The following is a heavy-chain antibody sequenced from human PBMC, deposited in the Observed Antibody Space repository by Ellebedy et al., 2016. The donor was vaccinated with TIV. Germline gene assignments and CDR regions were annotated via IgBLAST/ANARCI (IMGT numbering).Heavy chain of an antibody. V-gene: IGHV6-1*01. CDR3: ARYNSGWKIFDY. D-gene: IGHD6-19*01. CDR1: GESVSSNSPT. J-gene: IGHJ4*02. Sequence: MPSDTLSLTCAIPGESVSSNSPTWNWIRQSPSRGLEWLGRTYYRSKWYYEYAVSVYSRITINPDTSKNQYSLQLNSVTPKDTAVYYCARYNSGWKIFDYWGQGTLVTVSS. CDR2: TYYRSKWYY.